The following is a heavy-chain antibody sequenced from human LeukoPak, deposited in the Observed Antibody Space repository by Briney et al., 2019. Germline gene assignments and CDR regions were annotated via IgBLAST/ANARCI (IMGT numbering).Heavy chain of an antibody. D-gene: IGHD2-15*01. CDR2: IYYSGST. Sequence: SETLSLTCTVSGGSISSSSHYWGWIRQPPGKGLEWIGSIYYSGSTYYNPSLKSRVTISVDTSKNQFSLKLSSVTAADTAVYYCARQGYPGNYYYYGMDVWGQGTTVTVSS. CDR3: ARQGYPGNYYYYGMDV. V-gene: IGHV4-39*01. J-gene: IGHJ6*02. CDR1: GGSISSSSHY.